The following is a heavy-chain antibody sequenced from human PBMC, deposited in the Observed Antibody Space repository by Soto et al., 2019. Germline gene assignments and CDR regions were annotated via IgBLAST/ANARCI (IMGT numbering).Heavy chain of an antibody. J-gene: IGHJ6*02. Sequence: KQSQTLSLTCAISGDSVSSNSAAWNWIRQSPSRGLEWLGRTYYRSKWYNDYAVSVKSRITINPDTSKNQFSLQLNSVTPEDTAVYYCARITSSIAARLGVTDYGMDVWGQGTTVTVSS. CDR3: ARITSSIAARLGVTDYGMDV. CDR1: GDSVSSNSAA. D-gene: IGHD6-6*01. V-gene: IGHV6-1*01. CDR2: TYYRSKWYN.